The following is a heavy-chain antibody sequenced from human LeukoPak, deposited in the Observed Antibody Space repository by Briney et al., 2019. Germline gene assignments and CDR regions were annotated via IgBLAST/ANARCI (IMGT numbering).Heavy chain of an antibody. CDR1: GGSISSSSYH. V-gene: IGHV4-39*07. CDR3: ARAGDGYNYGY. CDR2: IYYSGST. D-gene: IGHD5-24*01. J-gene: IGHJ4*02. Sequence: SETLSLTCTVSGGSISSSSYHWGWIRQPPGKGLEWIGSIYYSGSTYYNPSLKSRVTISVDTSKNQFSLKLSSVTAADTAVYYCARAGDGYNYGYWGQGTLVTVSS.